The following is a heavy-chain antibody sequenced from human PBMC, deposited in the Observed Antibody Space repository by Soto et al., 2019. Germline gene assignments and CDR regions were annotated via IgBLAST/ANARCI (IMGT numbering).Heavy chain of an antibody. Sequence: VSLRLSCATSGFTFSRNVVSWVLQAPGKGLDWVSGVSGTGRNTYYADSVKGRFTIPRDNSKNPLFIQLNSLRVEDTAVYYCAKNGLSDSPSAIDSWGQGT. D-gene: IGHD2-8*01. V-gene: IGHV3-23*01. CDR1: GFTFSRNV. CDR2: VSGTGRNT. CDR3: AKNGLSDSPSAIDS. J-gene: IGHJ4*02.